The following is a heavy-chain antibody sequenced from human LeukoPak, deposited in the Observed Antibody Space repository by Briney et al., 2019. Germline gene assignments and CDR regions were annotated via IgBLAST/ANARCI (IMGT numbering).Heavy chain of an antibody. CDR3: ARGLDNYRSGSSD. D-gene: IGHD3-10*01. CDR1: GFTFSSYA. CDR2: ISGSGGST. V-gene: IGHV3-23*01. J-gene: IGHJ4*02. Sequence: GGPLRLSCAASGFTFSSYAMSWVRQAPGKGLEWVSAISGSGGSTYYAGSVKGRFTISRDNSKNTLYLQMNSLRAEDTAVYYCARGLDNYRSGSSDWGQGTLVTVSS.